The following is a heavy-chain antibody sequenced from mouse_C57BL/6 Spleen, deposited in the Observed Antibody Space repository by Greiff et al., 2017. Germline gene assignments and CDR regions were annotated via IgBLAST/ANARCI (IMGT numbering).Heavy chain of an antibody. CDR1: GYAFSSSW. CDR3: AINPGNFDY. CDR2: IYPGDGDT. V-gene: IGHV1-82*01. Sequence: QVQLQQSGPELVKPGASVKISCKASGYAFSSSWMNWVKQRPGKGLEWIGRIYPGDGDTNYNGKFKGKATLTADKSSSTAYMQLSSLTSEDSAVYFCAINPGNFDYWGQGTTLTVSS. J-gene: IGHJ2*01.